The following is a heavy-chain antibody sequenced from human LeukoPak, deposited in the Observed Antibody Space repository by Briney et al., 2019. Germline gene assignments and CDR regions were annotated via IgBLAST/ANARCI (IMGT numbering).Heavy chain of an antibody. V-gene: IGHV1-69*01. CDR1: GGTFSSYA. Sequence: ASVKVSCKASGGTFSSYAISWVRQAPGQGLEWMGGIIPIFGTANYAQKFQGRVTITADESTSTAYMELSSLRSEDTAVYYCARTSDYYGSGSTQFLSYYYYGMDVWGQGTTVTVSS. D-gene: IGHD3-10*01. CDR2: IIPIFGTA. CDR3: ARTSDYYGSGSTQFLSYYYYGMDV. J-gene: IGHJ6*02.